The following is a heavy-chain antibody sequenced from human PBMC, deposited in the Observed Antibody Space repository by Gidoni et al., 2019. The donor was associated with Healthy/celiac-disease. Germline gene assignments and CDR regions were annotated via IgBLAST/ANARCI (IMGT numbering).Heavy chain of an antibody. Sequence: QAQLVQSGAEVKKPGAPVKVSCTASGYTFTSYGIRWVRQAPGQGLEGMGWISAYNGNTNYEQKLQGRVTMTTDTSTSTADMELRSLRSDETAVYYCARDRDYGMDVWGQGTTVTVS. J-gene: IGHJ6*02. CDR1: GYTFTSYG. CDR3: ARDRDYGMDV. V-gene: IGHV1-18*04. CDR2: ISAYNGNT. D-gene: IGHD3-10*01.